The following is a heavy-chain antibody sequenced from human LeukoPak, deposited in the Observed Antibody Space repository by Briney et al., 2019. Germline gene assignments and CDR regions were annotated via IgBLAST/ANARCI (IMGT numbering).Heavy chain of an antibody. Sequence: ASVKVSCKASGYTFTGYYMHWVRQAPGQGLEWMGWINPNSGGTNYAQKFQGRVTMTRDTSISTAYMELSRLRSDDTAVYYCARGFGSGRWWLGFYYYYMDVWGKGTTVTVSS. V-gene: IGHV1-2*02. D-gene: IGHD5-12*01. CDR3: ARGFGSGRWWLGFYYYYMDV. CDR1: GYTFTGYY. J-gene: IGHJ6*03. CDR2: INPNSGGT.